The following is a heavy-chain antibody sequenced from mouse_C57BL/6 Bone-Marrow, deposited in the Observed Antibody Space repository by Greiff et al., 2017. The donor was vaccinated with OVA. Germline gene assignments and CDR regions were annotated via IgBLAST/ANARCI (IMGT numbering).Heavy chain of an antibody. CDR2: ISNLAYSI. CDR3: ARREYYAMDY. J-gene: IGHJ4*01. Sequence: EVKLVESGGGLVQPGGSLKLSCAASGFTFSDYGMAWVRQAPRKGPEWVAFISNLAYSIYYADTVTCRFTISRENAKNTLYLEMSSLRSEDTAMYYCARREYYAMDYWGQGTSVTVSS. CDR1: GFTFSDYG. V-gene: IGHV5-15*01.